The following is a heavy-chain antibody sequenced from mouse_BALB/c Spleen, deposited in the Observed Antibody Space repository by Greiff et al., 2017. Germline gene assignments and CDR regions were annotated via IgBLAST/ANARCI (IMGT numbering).Heavy chain of an antibody. CDR2: IWTGGGT. CDR3: VGDYYGSSVAY. J-gene: IGHJ3*01. V-gene: IGHV2-9-2*01. Sequence: QVQLKQSGPGLVAPSQSLSITCTVSGFSLTSYDISWIRQPPGKGLEWLGVIWTGGGTNYNSAFMSRLSISKDNSKSQVFLKMNSLQTDDTAIYYCVGDYYGSSVAYWGQGTLVTVSA. CDR1: GFSLTSYD. D-gene: IGHD1-1*01.